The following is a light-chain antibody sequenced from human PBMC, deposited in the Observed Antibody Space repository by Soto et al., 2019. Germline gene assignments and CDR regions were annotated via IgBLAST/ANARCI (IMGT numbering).Light chain of an antibody. V-gene: IGKV3-20*01. J-gene: IGKJ2*01. CDR1: QTISSTH. CDR3: QQYRDSYT. Sequence: IVLTQSPGTLSLSPGERATLTCRASQTISSTHLAWYQQKLDQAPRLLIYGAPNRATGIPDRFSGSGSGTEFTLTISRLELEDFAVYYCQQYRDSYTFGQGTKLEIK. CDR2: GAP.